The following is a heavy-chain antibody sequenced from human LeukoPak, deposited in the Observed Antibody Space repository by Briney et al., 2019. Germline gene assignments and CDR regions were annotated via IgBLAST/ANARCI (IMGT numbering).Heavy chain of an antibody. CDR3: APTAPYYYGRFDP. CDR1: GFTFSNYG. CDR2: RGYDGSHK. D-gene: IGHD3-10*01. J-gene: IGHJ5*02. Sequence: GGSLRLSCEASGFTFSNYGMHWVRQAPGKGLEWVAFRGYDGSHKYYADSVKGRFTISRDNSKNTLYLQMNSLRAEDTAVYYCAPTAPYYYGRFDPWGQGTLVTVSS. V-gene: IGHV3-30*02.